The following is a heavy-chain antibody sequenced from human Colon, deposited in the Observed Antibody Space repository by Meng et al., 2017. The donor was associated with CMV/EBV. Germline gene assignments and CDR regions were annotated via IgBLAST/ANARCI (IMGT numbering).Heavy chain of an antibody. Sequence: GESLKISCAASGFTFSSYAMSWVRQAPGKGLEWVSAVSGSGSSTYYADSVKGRFTVSRDNSKNTLHLQMNSLRAEDTAVYYCAKGRALTGAYYFDYWGQGTLVTVSS. CDR3: AKGRALTGAYYFDY. J-gene: IGHJ4*02. CDR2: VSGSGSST. V-gene: IGHV3-23*01. D-gene: IGHD3-9*01. CDR1: GFTFSSYA.